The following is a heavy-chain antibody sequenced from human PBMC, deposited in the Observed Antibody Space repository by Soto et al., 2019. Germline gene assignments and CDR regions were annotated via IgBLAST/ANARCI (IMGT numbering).Heavy chain of an antibody. Sequence: PAGSLRLPCAVSGFTFSSYRMHWVRQAPGKGLEWVSYISSSSSTIYYADSVKGRFTISRDNAKNSLYLQMNSLRDEDTAVYYFSRESTKGGFPPCFDPCGQGILVT. CDR2: ISSSSSTI. V-gene: IGHV3-48*02. CDR3: SRESTKGGFPPCFDP. J-gene: IGHJ5*02. CDR1: GFTFSSYR. D-gene: IGHD1-26*01.